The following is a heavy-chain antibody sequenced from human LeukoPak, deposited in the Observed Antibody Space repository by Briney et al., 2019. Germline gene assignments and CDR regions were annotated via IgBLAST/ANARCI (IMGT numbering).Heavy chain of an antibody. Sequence: GGSLRLSCAASGFIFNKAWMNWVRQAPGKGPEWVGRMKSNNDGGTTDYASPVEGRFIISRDDSKNTIYLQMNRLIIDDSAIYYCTPVMVEDRGFWGQGTLVTVSS. CDR2: MKSNNDGGTT. V-gene: IGHV3-15*01. CDR1: GFIFNKAW. CDR3: TPVMVEDRGF. D-gene: IGHD2-21*01. J-gene: IGHJ4*02.